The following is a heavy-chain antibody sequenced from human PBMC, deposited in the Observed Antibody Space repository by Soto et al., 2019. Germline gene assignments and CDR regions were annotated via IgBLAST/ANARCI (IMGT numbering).Heavy chain of an antibody. CDR3: AKGAVSDYDFWSGYYGAHSFDP. CDR1: GFTFSSYA. CDR2: ISGSGGST. D-gene: IGHD3-3*01. V-gene: IGHV3-23*01. J-gene: IGHJ5*02. Sequence: GGSLRLSCAASGFTFSSYAMSWVRQAPGKGLEWVSAISGSGGSTYYADSVKGRFTISRDNSKNTLYLQMNSLRAEDTAVYYCAKGAVSDYDFWSGYYGAHSFDPWDQGTLVTVSS.